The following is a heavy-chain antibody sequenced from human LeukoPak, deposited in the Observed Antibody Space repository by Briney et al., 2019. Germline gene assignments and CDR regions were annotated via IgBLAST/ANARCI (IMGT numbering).Heavy chain of an antibody. CDR2: ISGSAGST. CDR1: RFTFSNFA. CDR3: AKGDGDYAYYYYYSMDV. Sequence: PGGSLRLSCAASRFTFSNFAVSWARQAPGKGLEWVSGISGSAGSTYYADSVKGRFTISRDNSKNTLYLQMNSLRAEDTAVYYCAKGDGDYAYYYYYSMDVWGQGTTVTVSS. J-gene: IGHJ6*02. D-gene: IGHD4-17*01. V-gene: IGHV3-23*01.